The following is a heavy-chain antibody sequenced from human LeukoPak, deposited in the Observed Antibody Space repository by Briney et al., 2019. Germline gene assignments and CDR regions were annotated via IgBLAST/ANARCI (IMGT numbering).Heavy chain of an antibody. CDR1: GFTFSSYS. V-gene: IGHV3-21*01. Sequence: GGSLRLSCAASGFTFSSYSMNWVRQAPGKGLEWVSSISSSSSYIYYADSVKGRFTISRDNAKNSLYLQMSSLRAEDTAVYYCARDRYDILTELYYYYGMDVWGQGTTVTVSS. CDR3: ARDRYDILTELYYYYGMDV. J-gene: IGHJ6*02. D-gene: IGHD3-9*01. CDR2: ISSSSSYI.